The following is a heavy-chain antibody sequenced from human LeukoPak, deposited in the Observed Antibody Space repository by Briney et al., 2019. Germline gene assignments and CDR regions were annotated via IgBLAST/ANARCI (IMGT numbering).Heavy chain of an antibody. CDR2: INPNGGST. V-gene: IGHV1-46*01. Sequence: GASVKVSCKASGYTFINYYLHWVRQAPGQGLEWMGIINPNGGSTSYAQKFQGRLTMTRDTSTSTVYMELSSLRSEDTAVYYCAREGPAYDSSEPFLDYWGQGTLVTVSS. D-gene: IGHD3-22*01. CDR1: GYTFINYY. CDR3: AREGPAYDSSEPFLDY. J-gene: IGHJ4*02.